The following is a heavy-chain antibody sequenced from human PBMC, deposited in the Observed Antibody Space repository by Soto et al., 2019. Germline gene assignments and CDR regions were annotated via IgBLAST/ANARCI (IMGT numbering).Heavy chain of an antibody. CDR3: ARDYNYYFDP. Sequence: SETLSLTCTVSGGSINSDYWSWIRQSPGKGLEWIGYISHSGSTNYSPSLKSRITISADTSRNQLSLKMSSVSAADTAVYYCARDYNYYFDPWGQGTLVTVSS. CDR1: GGSINSDY. J-gene: IGHJ4*02. D-gene: IGHD1-20*01. CDR2: ISHSGST. V-gene: IGHV4-59*01.